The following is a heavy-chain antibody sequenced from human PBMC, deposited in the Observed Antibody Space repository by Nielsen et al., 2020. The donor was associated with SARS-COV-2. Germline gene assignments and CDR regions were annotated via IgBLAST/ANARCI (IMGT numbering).Heavy chain of an antibody. CDR1: SFTFSSYA. J-gene: IGHJ4*02. D-gene: IGHD1-26*01. V-gene: IGHV3-23*01. CDR2: INGGRT. Sequence: GESLKISCAASSFTFSSYAMSWVRQAPGQGLEWVSAINGGRTYYADSVKGRFTISRDNSKNTLYLQMNSLRAEDTAVYYCAKIGREFDYWGQGTLVTVSS. CDR3: AKIGREFDY.